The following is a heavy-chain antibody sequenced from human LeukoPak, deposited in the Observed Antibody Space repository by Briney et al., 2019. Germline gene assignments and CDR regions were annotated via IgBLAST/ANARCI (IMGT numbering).Heavy chain of an antibody. D-gene: IGHD2-2*01. CDR1: GFTFSDYF. V-gene: IGHV3-11*04. Sequence: GGSLRLSCAASGFTFSDYFMSWIRLAPGKGLEWVSYISGSGGTISYANSVKGRFTISRDNAKNSLHLQMNSLRAEDTAVYYCVRDDPNETSSGWGQGTMVTVSS. J-gene: IGHJ3*01. CDR3: VRDDPNETSSG. CDR2: ISGSGGTI.